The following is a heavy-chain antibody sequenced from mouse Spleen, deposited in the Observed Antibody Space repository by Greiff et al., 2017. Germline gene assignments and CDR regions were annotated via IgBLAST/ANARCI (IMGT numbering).Heavy chain of an antibody. J-gene: IGHJ4*01. V-gene: IGHV5-6-5*01. CDR2: ISSGGST. Sequence: EVKLMESGGGLVKPGGSLKLSCAASGFTFSSYAMSWVRQTPEKRLEWVASISSGGSTYYPDSVKGRFTISRDNARNILYLQMSSLRSEDTAMYYCARGRSTVVADAMDYWGQGTSVTVSS. CDR1: GFTFSSYA. D-gene: IGHD1-1*01. CDR3: ARGRSTVVADAMDY.